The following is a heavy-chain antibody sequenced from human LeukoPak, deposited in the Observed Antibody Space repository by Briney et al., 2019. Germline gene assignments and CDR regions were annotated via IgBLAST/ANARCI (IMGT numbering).Heavy chain of an antibody. CDR2: ISSNGAGT. V-gene: IGHV3-64D*06. Sequence: PGGSLRLSCSASGFTFSTYSMHWVRRAPGKGLEYVSAISSNGAGTFYSDSVKGRFTISRDNSKNMLFLQMSSLRAEDTAVYYCVKGSGTGWYGHWGQGTLVTVSS. J-gene: IGHJ4*02. D-gene: IGHD6-19*01. CDR1: GFTFSTYS. CDR3: VKGSGTGWYGH.